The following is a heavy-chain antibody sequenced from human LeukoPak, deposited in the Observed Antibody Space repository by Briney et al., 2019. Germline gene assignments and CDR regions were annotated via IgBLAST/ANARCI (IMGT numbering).Heavy chain of an antibody. CDR2: IRQDGGEK. CDR1: GLTVSNNY. J-gene: IGHJ4*01. D-gene: IGHD6-13*01. V-gene: IGHV3-7*01. CDR3: ARDGTAAGLYFDL. Sequence: GGSLRLSCAASGLTVSNNYMTWVRQAPGKGLEWVASIRQDGGEKSYVDSVKGRFTISRDNTKNSLYLQMSSLRAEDTAVYYCARDGTAAGLYFDLWGQGTLVTVSS.